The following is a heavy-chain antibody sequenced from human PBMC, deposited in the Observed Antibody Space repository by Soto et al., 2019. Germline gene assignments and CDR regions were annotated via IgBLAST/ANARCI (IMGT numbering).Heavy chain of an antibody. CDR1: GGSFSGYY. CDR3: ARDPSNTSGERLYLDY. Sequence: SETLSLTCAVYGGSFSGYYWSWIRQPPGKGLEWIGEINHSGSTNYNPSLKSRVTISVDTSKNQFSLKLSSVTAADTAVYYCARDPSNTSGERLYLDYWGPGTLVTVSS. V-gene: IGHV4-34*01. CDR2: INHSGST. D-gene: IGHD3-22*01. J-gene: IGHJ4*02.